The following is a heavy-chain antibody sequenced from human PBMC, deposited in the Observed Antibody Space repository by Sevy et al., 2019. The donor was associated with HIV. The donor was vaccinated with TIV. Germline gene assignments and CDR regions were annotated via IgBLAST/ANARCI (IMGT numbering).Heavy chain of an antibody. J-gene: IGHJ4*02. D-gene: IGHD6-19*01. V-gene: IGHV4-31*03. Sequence: SETLSLTCTVSGGSISSGGYYWSWIRQHPGKGLEWIGYIDYSGSTYYNPSLKSRVTISVDTSKNQFSLKLSSVTAADTAVYYCAREYSSGSVGYWGQGTLVTVSS. CDR3: AREYSSGSVGY. CDR2: IDYSGST. CDR1: GGSISSGGYY.